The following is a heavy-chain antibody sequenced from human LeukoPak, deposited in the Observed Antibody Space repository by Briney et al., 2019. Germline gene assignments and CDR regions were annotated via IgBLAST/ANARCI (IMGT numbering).Heavy chain of an antibody. CDR3: ARVYSSSSNDMDV. CDR1: SGSINFYY. J-gene: IGHJ6*03. Sequence: KPSETLSLTCTVSSGSINFYYWSWIRQTTGKGLEWIGYIYYSGSTNYNPSLKSRVTISVDTSKNQFSLKLSSVTAADTAVYYCARVYSSSSNDMDVWGKGTTVTVSS. CDR2: IYYSGST. D-gene: IGHD6-6*01. V-gene: IGHV4-59*01.